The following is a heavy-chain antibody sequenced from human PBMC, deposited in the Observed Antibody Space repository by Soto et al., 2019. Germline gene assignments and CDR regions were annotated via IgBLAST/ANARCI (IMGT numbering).Heavy chain of an antibody. J-gene: IGHJ4*02. CDR1: DGSISSYDW. D-gene: IGHD3-3*01. V-gene: IGHV4-4*02. CDR3: ETGNVDSMLEY. Sequence: SETLSLTCVVSDGSISSYDWWTWVRQPPGKGLEWIGKMYHSGGADYSPSLKSRVTISADSSKNHFSLRLTGVTAADTAVYYCETGNVDSMLEYWGQGNQVTVAS. CDR2: MYHSGGA.